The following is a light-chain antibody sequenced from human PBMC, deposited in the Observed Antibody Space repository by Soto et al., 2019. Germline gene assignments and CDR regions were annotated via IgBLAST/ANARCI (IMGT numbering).Light chain of an antibody. J-gene: IGKJ3*01. Sequence: EIVMTQSPGTLSVSPGERATLSCRASQSVSVNLAWYQQKPGQAPRLLIYGVSTRATGIPARFSGSESGTEFTLNIRSLQSEDFAVYYCQQYNDWPFTFGPGTTVDIK. CDR1: QSVSVN. CDR2: GVS. V-gene: IGKV3-15*01. CDR3: QQYNDWPFT.